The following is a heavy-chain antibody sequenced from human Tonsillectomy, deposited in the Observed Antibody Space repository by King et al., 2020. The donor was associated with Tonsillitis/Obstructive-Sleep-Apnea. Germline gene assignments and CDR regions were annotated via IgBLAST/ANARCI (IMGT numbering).Heavy chain of an antibody. CDR1: GYTFNNYV. J-gene: IGHJ4*02. D-gene: IGHD2-15*01. Sequence: VQLVQSGSELKKPGASVKVSCKASGYTFNNYVMMWVRQAPGQGLEWMGWINTNTGNPTYAQGFTGRFVFSFDTSVRTAFLQISSLQSEDTAVYYCAREFNSAYWRPHYGRQGTLVTVSS. CDR3: AREFNSAYWRPHY. CDR2: INTNTGNP. V-gene: IGHV7-4-1*02.